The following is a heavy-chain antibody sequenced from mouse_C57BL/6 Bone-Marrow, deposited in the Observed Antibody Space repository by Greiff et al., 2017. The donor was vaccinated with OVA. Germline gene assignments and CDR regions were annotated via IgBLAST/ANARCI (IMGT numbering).Heavy chain of an antibody. CDR1: GFTFTDYY. Sequence: EVQLVESGGGLVQPGGSLSLSCAASGFTFTDYYMSWVRQPPGKALEWLGFIRNKANGYTTEYSASVKGRFTISRDNSQSILYLQMNALRAEDSATYYCARLYYYGSSYVGYYFDYWGQGTTLTVSS. J-gene: IGHJ2*01. D-gene: IGHD1-1*01. CDR2: IRNKANGYTT. V-gene: IGHV7-3*01. CDR3: ARLYYYGSSYVGYYFDY.